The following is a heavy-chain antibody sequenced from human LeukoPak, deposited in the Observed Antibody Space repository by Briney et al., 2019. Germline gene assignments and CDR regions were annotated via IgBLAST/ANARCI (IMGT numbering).Heavy chain of an antibody. CDR1: GYTFTSYG. J-gene: IGHJ4*02. CDR2: INPHSGGT. Sequence: GASVKVSCKASGYTFTSYGILWVRQAPGQGLECMGWINPHSGGTNYAQKFQGRVTMTRDTSISTVYMELSSLRSDDTAVYYCARAVGSGWYFFDYWGQGTLVTVSS. V-gene: IGHV1-2*02. D-gene: IGHD6-19*01. CDR3: ARAVGSGWYFFDY.